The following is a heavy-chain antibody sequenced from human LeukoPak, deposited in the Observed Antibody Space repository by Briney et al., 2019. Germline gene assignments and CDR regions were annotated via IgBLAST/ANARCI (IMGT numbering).Heavy chain of an antibody. Sequence: SETLSLTCAVYGGSFSGYYWSWIRQPPGKGLEWIGEINHSGSTNYNPSLKSRVTISVDTSKNQFSLKLSSVTAADTAVYYCARRHQVVITRNWFGPWGQGTLVTVSS. CDR3: ARRHQVVITRNWFGP. D-gene: IGHD3-22*01. J-gene: IGHJ5*02. CDR1: GGSFSGYY. CDR2: INHSGST. V-gene: IGHV4-34*01.